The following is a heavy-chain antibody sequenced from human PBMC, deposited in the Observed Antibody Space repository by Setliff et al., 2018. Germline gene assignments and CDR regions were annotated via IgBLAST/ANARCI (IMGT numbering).Heavy chain of an antibody. CDR3: ARGRGYSYGSTFHYYYGMDV. Sequence: SETLSLTCTVSGGSISSGSYYWSWIRQPTGKGLEWIGRIYTSGSTNYNPSLKSRVTISVDTSKNQFSLKLSSVTAADTAVYYCARGRGYSYGSTFHYYYGMDVWGQGTTVTVSS. J-gene: IGHJ6*02. CDR1: GGSISSGSYY. CDR2: IYTSGST. V-gene: IGHV4-61*02. D-gene: IGHD5-18*01.